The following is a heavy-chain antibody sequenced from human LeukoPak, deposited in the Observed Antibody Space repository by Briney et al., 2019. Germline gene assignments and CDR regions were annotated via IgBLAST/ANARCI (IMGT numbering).Heavy chain of an antibody. CDR2: INSDSGGT. CDR1: GYTFSGYY. Sequence: ASVKVSCKASGYTFSGYYVHWVRQAPGQGLEWMGWINSDSGGTNYAQKFQGRVTMTRDTSISTAYMELSRLRSDDTAVYYCAREYASGSYEALGYWGQGTLVTVSS. CDR3: AREYASGSYEALGY. D-gene: IGHD3-10*01. V-gene: IGHV1-2*02. J-gene: IGHJ4*02.